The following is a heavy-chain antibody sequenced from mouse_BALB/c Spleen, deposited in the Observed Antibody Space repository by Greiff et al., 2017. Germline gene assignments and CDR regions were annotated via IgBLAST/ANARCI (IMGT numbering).Heavy chain of an antibody. D-gene: IGHD2-14*01. Sequence: LVESGAELAKPGASVKMSCKASGYTFTSYWMHWVKQRPGQGLEWIGYINPSTGYTEYNQKFKDKATLTADKSSSTAYMQLSSLTSEDSAVYYCARSAPYDDYFDYWGQGTTLTVSS. CDR3: ARSAPYDDYFDY. J-gene: IGHJ2*01. CDR2: INPSTGYT. CDR1: GYTFTSYW. V-gene: IGHV1-7*01.